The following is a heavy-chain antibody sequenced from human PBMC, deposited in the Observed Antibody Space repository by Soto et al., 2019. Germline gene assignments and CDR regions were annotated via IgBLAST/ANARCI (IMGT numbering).Heavy chain of an antibody. J-gene: IGHJ6*02. CDR1: VYGFTSYY. V-gene: IGHV1-46*01. CDR2: INPSGGST. D-gene: IGHD1-1*01. Sequence: SVNGSYQASVYGFTSYYTHGVRQAPGQGLEWMGIINPSGGSTSYAQKFQGRVTMTRDTSTSTVYMELSSLRSEDTAVYYCARVQTLTYPRFASGIDVWAQAPTVTVSS. CDR3: ARVQTLTYPRFASGIDV.